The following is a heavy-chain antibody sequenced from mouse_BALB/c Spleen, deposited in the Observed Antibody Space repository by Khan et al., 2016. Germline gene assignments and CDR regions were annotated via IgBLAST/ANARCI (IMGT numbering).Heavy chain of an antibody. V-gene: IGHV1S132*01. Sequence: QVQLQQSGAELVKPGASVKLSCKTSGYTFTSYWIQWVKQRPGQGLGWIGEIFPGTGTTYYNEKFKGKATLPIDTSSSTAYMQLSSLTSEDSAVYFCARGRNWYFDVWGAGTTVTVSS. J-gene: IGHJ1*01. CDR3: ARGRNWYFDV. CDR1: GYTFTSYW. CDR2: IFPGTGTT.